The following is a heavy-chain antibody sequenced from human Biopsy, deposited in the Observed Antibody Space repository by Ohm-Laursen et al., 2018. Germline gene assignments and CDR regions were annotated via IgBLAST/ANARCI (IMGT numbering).Heavy chain of an antibody. CDR1: GESFNGYY. D-gene: IGHD3-16*01. CDR3: ARAVDYYDPYYYYGLDV. CDR2: INHSGRT. Sequence: SETLSLTCAVYGESFNGYYWSWIRQTPGKGLEWIGEINHSGRTNYNPSLKSRVTISVDTSKNQFSLKVRPVTAADTAVYYCARAVDYYDPYYYYGLDVWGQGTTVTVSS. J-gene: IGHJ6*02. V-gene: IGHV4-34*01.